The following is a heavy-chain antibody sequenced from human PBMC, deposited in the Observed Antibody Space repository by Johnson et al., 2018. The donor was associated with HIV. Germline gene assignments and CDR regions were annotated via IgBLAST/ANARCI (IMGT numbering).Heavy chain of an antibody. J-gene: IGHJ3*02. CDR3: AKDCSISSWSPGCPFDI. V-gene: IGHV3-15*05. D-gene: IGHD6-13*01. Sequence: VQLVESGGGLVKPGGSLRLSCAASGFTFSNAWMNWVRQAPGKGLEWVGRIKSKTDGGTTDYAAPVKGRFTISRDDSKNTLYLQMNSLRAEDTALYYCAKDCSISSWSPGCPFDIWGQGTMVTVSS. CDR1: GFTFSNAW. CDR2: IKSKTDGGTT.